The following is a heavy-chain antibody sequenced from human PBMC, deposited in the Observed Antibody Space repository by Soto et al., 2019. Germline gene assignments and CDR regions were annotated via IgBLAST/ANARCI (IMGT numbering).Heavy chain of an antibody. Sequence: GDSLKSACKGSGFSFSTYWIAWVGQMPGKGLEWMGIIYPGDSDTRYSPSFQGQVNISADKSISPAHLQWSSLEAPDTAMYYCARQGGAEVGSTKYYYGMDVWGQGTRVTVYS. V-gene: IGHV5-51*01. CDR3: ARQGGAEVGSTKYYYGMDV. D-gene: IGHD1-26*01. CDR1: GFSFSTYW. CDR2: IYPGDSDT. J-gene: IGHJ6*02.